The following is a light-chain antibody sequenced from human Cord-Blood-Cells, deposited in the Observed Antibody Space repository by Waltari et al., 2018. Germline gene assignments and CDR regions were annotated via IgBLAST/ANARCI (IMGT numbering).Light chain of an antibody. V-gene: IGLV2-23*01. J-gene: IGLJ3*02. CDR3: CSHAGSSTWV. CDR1: SSDVGSYNL. Sequence: QSALTQPASVSGSPGQSITISCTGTSSDVGSYNLVSWYQRHPCKAPKLMIYEGSKRPSGVSNRFSVSKSGNTASLTISGLQAEDEADYYCCSHAGSSTWVFGGGTKLTVL. CDR2: EGS.